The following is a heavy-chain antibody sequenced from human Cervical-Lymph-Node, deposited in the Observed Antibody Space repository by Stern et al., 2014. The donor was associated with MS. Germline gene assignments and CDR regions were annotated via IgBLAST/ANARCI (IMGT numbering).Heavy chain of an antibody. CDR3: ARSDRLWGSFDY. CDR1: GGSISSTGHY. J-gene: IGHJ4*02. D-gene: IGHD3-16*01. V-gene: IGHV4-31*03. Sequence: QVQLQESGPGLVKPSQTLPLTCTVSGGSISSTGHYWSWIRQHPGNGLEWIGYIHYRGSTYYNPSLKSRGTISVDTSKNQFSLNLTSVTAADTALYYCARSDRLWGSFDYWGQGRLVTVSS. CDR2: IHYRGST.